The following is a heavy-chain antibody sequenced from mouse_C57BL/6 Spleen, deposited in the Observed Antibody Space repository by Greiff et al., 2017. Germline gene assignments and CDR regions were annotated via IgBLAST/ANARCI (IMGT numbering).Heavy chain of an antibody. D-gene: IGHD1-1*01. CDR3: ARRNGPYEGWFAY. CDR1: GYTFTSYW. CDR2: INPSNGGT. V-gene: IGHV1-53*01. J-gene: IGHJ3*01. Sequence: VQLQQPGTELVKPGASVKLSCKASGYTFTSYWMHWVKQRPGQGLEWIGNINPSNGGTNYNEKFKGKATLTVDKSSSTAYMQLSSLTSEDSAVYYCARRNGPYEGWFAYWGQGTLVTVSA.